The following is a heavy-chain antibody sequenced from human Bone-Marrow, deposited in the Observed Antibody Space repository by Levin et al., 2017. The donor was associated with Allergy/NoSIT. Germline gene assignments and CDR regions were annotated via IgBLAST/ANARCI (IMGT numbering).Heavy chain of an antibody. CDR2: IYYSGST. CDR1: GGSISSSSYY. CDR3: ARHRGVTGIADVDY. J-gene: IGHJ4*02. Sequence: LSQTLSLTCTVSGGSISSSSYYWGWIRQPPGKGLEWIGSIYYSGSTYYNPSLKSRVTISVDTAKNQFSLKLSSVTAADTAVYYCARHRGVTGIADVDYWGQGTLVTVSS. D-gene: IGHD1-20*01. V-gene: IGHV4-39*01.